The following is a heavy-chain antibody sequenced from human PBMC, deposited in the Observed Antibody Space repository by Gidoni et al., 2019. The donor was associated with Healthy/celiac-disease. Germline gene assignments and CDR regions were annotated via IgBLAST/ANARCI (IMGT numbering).Heavy chain of an antibody. V-gene: IGHV5-51*01. J-gene: IGHJ4*02. Sequence: EVQLVQSGAEVKKPGESLKISCKGAGYSFTSYWIGWVRQMPGKGLEWMGIIYPGDSDTRYSPSFQGQVTISADKSISTAYLQWSSLKASDTAMYYCARHSVRYCSSTSCYSRGVFDYWGQGTLVTVSS. CDR2: IYPGDSDT. CDR3: ARHSVRYCSSTSCYSRGVFDY. CDR1: GYSFTSYW. D-gene: IGHD2-2*02.